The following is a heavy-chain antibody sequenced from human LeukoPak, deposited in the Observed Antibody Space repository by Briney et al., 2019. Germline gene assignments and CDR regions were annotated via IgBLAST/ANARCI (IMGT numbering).Heavy chain of an antibody. CDR2: VHRSGST. J-gene: IGHJ4*02. Sequence: SETLSLTCVVYGGSFSGYFWSWIRQSPGKGLEWIGEVHRSGSTNYKPSLKRRVTISIGRSKDQISLDLTSVTAADTAVYYCARELLNAPTPGAYWGQGILVTVSS. D-gene: IGHD2-21*01. CDR3: ARELLNAPTPGAY. V-gene: IGHV4-34*01. CDR1: GGSFSGYF.